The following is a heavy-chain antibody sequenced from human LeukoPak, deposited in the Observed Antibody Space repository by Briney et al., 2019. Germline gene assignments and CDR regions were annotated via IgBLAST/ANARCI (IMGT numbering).Heavy chain of an antibody. V-gene: IGHV3-23*01. D-gene: IGHD1-26*01. J-gene: IGHJ4*02. CDR2: ISGSGAST. CDR1: GFTLSTNA. CDR3: AKDVGKWESLHFFDY. Sequence: PGGSLRLPCLTSGFTLSTNAMSWVRQAPGKGLEWISGISGSGASTYCADSVKGRFTISRDDSRNTLYLQMNSLRGDDTAVYYCAKDVGKWESLHFFDYWGQGTLVTVSS.